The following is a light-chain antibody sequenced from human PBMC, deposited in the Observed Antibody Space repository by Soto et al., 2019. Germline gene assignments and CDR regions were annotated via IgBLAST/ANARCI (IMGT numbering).Light chain of an antibody. CDR1: QSVSSTY. CDR2: GAS. Sequence: EVVLTQSPGTLSLSPGERATLSCRASQSVSSTYLAWYQQKPGQAPRLLIYGASSRATGIPDRFSGSASGTDFTLTLSRLEPEDLAVYYCQQYGSSPWTFGQGTKVEIK. CDR3: QQYGSSPWT. V-gene: IGKV3-20*01. J-gene: IGKJ1*01.